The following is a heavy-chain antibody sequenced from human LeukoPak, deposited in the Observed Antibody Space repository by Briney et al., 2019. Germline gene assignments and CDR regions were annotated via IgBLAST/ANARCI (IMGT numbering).Heavy chain of an antibody. J-gene: IGHJ3*02. CDR1: GDSISSHY. V-gene: IGHV4-59*11. D-gene: IGHD3-3*01. CDR2: IYYSGST. Sequence: SETLSLTCTVSGDSISSHYWSWIRQPPGKGLEWIGYIYYSGSTNYNPSLKSRVTISVDTSKNQFSLKLSSVTAADTAVYYCARVRNGYDFWSGYYKGAFDIWGQGTMVTVSS. CDR3: ARVRNGYDFWSGYYKGAFDI.